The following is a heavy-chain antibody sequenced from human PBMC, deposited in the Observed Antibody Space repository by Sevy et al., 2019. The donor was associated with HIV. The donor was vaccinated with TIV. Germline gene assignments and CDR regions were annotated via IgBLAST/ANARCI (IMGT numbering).Heavy chain of an antibody. CDR2: IYSGGST. J-gene: IGHJ4*02. D-gene: IGHD5-18*01. V-gene: IGHV3-53*01. CDR3: ARRRGYSYGYDY. CDR1: EFTVSSNY. Sequence: WGSLRLSCAASEFTVSSNYMSWVRQAPGKGLEWVSVIYSGGSTYYADSVKGRFTISRDNSKNTLYLQMNSLRAEDTAVYYCARRRGYSYGYDYWGQGTLVTVSS.